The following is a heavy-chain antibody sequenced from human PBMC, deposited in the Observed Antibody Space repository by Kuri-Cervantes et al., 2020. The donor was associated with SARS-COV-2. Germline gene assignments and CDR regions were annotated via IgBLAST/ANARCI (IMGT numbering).Heavy chain of an antibody. CDR2: INPSGGST. J-gene: IGHJ4*02. D-gene: IGHD6-13*01. V-gene: IGHV1-46*01. Sequence: ASVKVSCKASGGTFTSYYMHWVRQAPGQGLEWMGIINPSGGSTSYAQKFQGRVSMTRDTSTSTVYMELSSLRSEDTAVYYCAREDRAAAATFDYWGQGTLVTVSS. CDR1: GGTFTSYY. CDR3: AREDRAAAATFDY.